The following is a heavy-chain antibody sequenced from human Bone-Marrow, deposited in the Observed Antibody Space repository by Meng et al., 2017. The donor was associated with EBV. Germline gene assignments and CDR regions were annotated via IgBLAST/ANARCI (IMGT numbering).Heavy chain of an antibody. CDR2: IYHSGST. CDR3: VTTTTRHYYDSSGYYPEYFQH. V-gene: IGHV4-4*03. J-gene: IGHJ1*01. D-gene: IGHD3-22*01. Sequence: HGPLRGAGPGLCKPPGTLSLTCVVSGGSIRSSNWWSWVRQPPGKGLEWIGEIYHSGSTNYNPSLKSRVTISVDKSKNQFSLKLSSVTAADTAVYYCVTTTTRHYYDSSGYYPEYFQHWGQGTLVTVSS. CDR1: GGSIRSSNW.